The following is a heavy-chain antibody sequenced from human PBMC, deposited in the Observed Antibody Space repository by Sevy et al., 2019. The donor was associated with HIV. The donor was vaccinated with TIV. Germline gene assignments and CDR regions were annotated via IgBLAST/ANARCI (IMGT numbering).Heavy chain of an antibody. CDR2: LAYDESDE. D-gene: IGHD3-10*01. Sequence: GGSLRLSCAASGFTFSTSPMHWVRQAPGKGLEWVAVLAYDESDEYYADSVKGRFTISRDNSKNTLYLQMNSLRTEDRAVYYCAKDDLGSIDYWGQGTLVTVSS. CDR1: GFTFSTSP. V-gene: IGHV3-30-3*02. CDR3: AKDDLGSIDY. J-gene: IGHJ4*02.